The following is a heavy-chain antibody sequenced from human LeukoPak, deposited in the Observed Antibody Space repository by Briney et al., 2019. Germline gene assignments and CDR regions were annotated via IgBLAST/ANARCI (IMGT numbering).Heavy chain of an antibody. V-gene: IGHV3-33*06. CDR1: GFTFSSYG. CDR3: AQKGGTDY. J-gene: IGHJ4*02. D-gene: IGHD2-15*01. CDR2: IWYDGSNK. Sequence: GGSLRLSCAASGFTFSSYGIHWVRQAPGKGLEWVAVIWYDGSNKYYADSVKGRFTISRDNAKNSLYLQMNGLRDDDTAVYYCAQKGGTDYWGQGTLVTVSS.